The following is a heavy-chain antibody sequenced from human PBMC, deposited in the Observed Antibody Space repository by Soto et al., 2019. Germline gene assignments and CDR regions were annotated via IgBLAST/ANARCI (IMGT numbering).Heavy chain of an antibody. V-gene: IGHV3-23*01. Sequence: EVQLLESGGGLIQPGGSLRLSCEASGFTFSNYGMTWVRQAPGKGLEWVSTISGSGDRAFYADPVKGRFTISRDNSKTRLYLQMKSLSAKDTAIYYCAKEMIASTLADLFDYWGQGILVTVSS. CDR3: AKEMIASTLADLFDY. CDR1: GFTFSNYG. D-gene: IGHD2-21*01. J-gene: IGHJ4*02. CDR2: ISGSGDRA.